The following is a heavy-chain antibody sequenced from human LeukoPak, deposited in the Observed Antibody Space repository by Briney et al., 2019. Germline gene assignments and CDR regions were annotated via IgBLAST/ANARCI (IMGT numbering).Heavy chain of an antibody. CDR3: ARGGIAAAGSFDY. CDR2: IIPIFGTA. V-gene: IGHV1-69*13. Sequence: SVKVSCKASGGTFSSYAISWVRQAPGQGLEWMGGIIPIFGTANYTQKFQGRVTITADESTSTAYMELSSLRSEDTAVYYCARGGIAAAGSFDYWGQGTLVTVSS. CDR1: GGTFSSYA. D-gene: IGHD6-13*01. J-gene: IGHJ4*02.